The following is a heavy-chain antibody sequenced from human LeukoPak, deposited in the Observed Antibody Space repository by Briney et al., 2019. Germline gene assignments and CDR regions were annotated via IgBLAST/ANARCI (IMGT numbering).Heavy chain of an antibody. CDR2: IQYDGDNK. Sequence: GGSLRLSCVASGFTFTRSAMHWVRQAPGKGLEWVAFIQYDGDNKYYADSVKGRFTISRDNSKNTLYLQMNSLRAEDTAVYYCAKRRYDSSGYTPWGQGTLVTVSS. CDR3: AKRRYDSSGYTP. CDR1: GFTFTRSA. J-gene: IGHJ4*02. V-gene: IGHV3-30*02. D-gene: IGHD3-22*01.